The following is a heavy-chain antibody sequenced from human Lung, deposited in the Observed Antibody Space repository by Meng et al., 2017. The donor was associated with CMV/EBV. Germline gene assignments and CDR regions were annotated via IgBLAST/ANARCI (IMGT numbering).Heavy chain of an antibody. CDR2: IIPILGIA. D-gene: IGHD3-9*01. J-gene: IGHJ4*02. Sequence: TFSSYDISCVRQAPGQGLEWMGGIIPILGIANYAQKFQGRVTITADKSTSTAYMELSSLRSEDTAVYYCARGAHYDILTGYYTLFDYWGQGTLVTVSS. V-gene: IGHV1-69*10. CDR3: ARGAHYDILTGYYTLFDY. CDR1: TFSSYD.